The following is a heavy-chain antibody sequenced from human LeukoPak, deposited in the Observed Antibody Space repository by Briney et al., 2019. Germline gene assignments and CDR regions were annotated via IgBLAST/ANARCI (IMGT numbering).Heavy chain of an antibody. CDR1: EFTFSTYW. V-gene: IGHV3-7*01. D-gene: IGHD1-14*01. Sequence: GGSLRLSCAASEFTFSTYWMSWVRQAPGKGLEWVANINQDGSENYYVDSGKGRFTISRDNAKKSLYLQMNSLRAEDTAVYFCARERTANHNYYGMDVWGQGTTVTVSS. CDR2: INQDGSEN. J-gene: IGHJ6*02. CDR3: ARERTANHNYYGMDV.